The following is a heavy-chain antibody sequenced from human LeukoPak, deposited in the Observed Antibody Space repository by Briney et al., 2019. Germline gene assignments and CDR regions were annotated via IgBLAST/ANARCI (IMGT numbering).Heavy chain of an antibody. CDR2: IDSDGGDK. D-gene: IGHD2-8*02. J-gene: IGHJ4*02. Sequence: PGGSLRLSCAASDFTLSPYWMTWVRQAPGRGLEWVANIDSDGGDKYYGDSVKGRFSISRDNAENSLFLQMNNLRVEDSAVYYCARGGSGSSKYWVLWGQGTLVTVSS. CDR3: ARGGSGSSKYWVL. V-gene: IGHV3-7*01. CDR1: DFTLSPYW.